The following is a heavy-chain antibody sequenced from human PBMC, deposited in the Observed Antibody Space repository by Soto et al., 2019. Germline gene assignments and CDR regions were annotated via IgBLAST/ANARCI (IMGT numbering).Heavy chain of an antibody. CDR3: ARGRTVSSIGPLLV. D-gene: IGHD1-1*01. Sequence: QIQLVQSGAEVKKPGASAKVSCKASGYNFFDYGVSWVRQAPGQGLEWMGWVSPKSGNTDYSRKVQGRVTMTTDISTSPAYMELRGLISDDTGVYYCARGRTVSSIGPLLVWGQGTLVSVSS. J-gene: IGHJ1*01. V-gene: IGHV1-18*01. CDR2: VSPKSGNT. CDR1: GYNFFDYG.